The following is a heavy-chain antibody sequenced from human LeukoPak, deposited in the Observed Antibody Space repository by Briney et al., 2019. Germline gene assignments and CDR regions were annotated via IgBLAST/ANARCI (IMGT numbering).Heavy chain of an antibody. Sequence: SETLSLTCAVYGGSFSGYYWSWIRQPPGKGLEWIGEINHSGSTNYNPSLKSRVTISVDTSKNQFSLKLSSVTAADTAVYYCARPRMRITMVRGVMRGMDVWGQGTTVTVSS. CDR3: ARPRMRITMVRGVMRGMDV. V-gene: IGHV4-34*01. CDR2: INHSGST. J-gene: IGHJ6*02. CDR1: GGSFSGYY. D-gene: IGHD3-10*01.